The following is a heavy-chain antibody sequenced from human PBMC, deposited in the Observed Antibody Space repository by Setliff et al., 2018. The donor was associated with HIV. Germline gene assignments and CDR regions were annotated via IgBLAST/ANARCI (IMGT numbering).Heavy chain of an antibody. V-gene: IGHV3-48*04. D-gene: IGHD2-15*01. CDR1: RFDFNNYW. CDR2: IDTSRTTI. J-gene: IGHJ4*02. CDR3: ARGRWRLLHYYFDY. Sequence: GGSLRLSCAASRFDFNNYWMCWVRQAPGKGLEWVAYIDTSRTTIYYVDSVKGRFTISRDNVKNSLFLQMNSLRVGDTAVYYCARGRWRLLHYYFDYWGQGTLVTVSS.